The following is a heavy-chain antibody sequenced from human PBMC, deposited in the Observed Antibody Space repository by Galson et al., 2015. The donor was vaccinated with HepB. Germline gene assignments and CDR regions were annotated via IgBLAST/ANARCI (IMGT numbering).Heavy chain of an antibody. CDR2: INHRGSS. CDR3: ARTYDYGDYADWYFDL. D-gene: IGHD4-17*01. J-gene: IGHJ2*01. V-gene: IGHV4-34*01. Sequence: ETLSLTCAVYGGSFSGYSWTWIRQPPGEGLEWIGEINHRGSSNYKPSLKSRLTMSVDTSNSPFSLRLTSVTAADTAVYYCARTYDYGDYADWYFDLWGRGTLVTVSS. CDR1: GGSFSGYS.